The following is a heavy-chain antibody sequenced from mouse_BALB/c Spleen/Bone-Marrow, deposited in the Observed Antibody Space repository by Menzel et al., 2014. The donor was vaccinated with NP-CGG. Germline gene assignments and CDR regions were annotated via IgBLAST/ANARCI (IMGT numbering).Heavy chain of an antibody. J-gene: IGHJ3*01. V-gene: IGHV1-4*01. CDR2: INPSSGYT. D-gene: IGHD2-2*01. Sequence: QVTLKVCGAELARPGASVKMSCKASGYTFAYYTVHWVKQRPGQGLEWIGYINPSSGYTNYNQKFKDKATLTTDKSSSTAYMQLSSLTSEDSAVYYCAREVYGSWFAYWGQGTLVTVSA. CDR3: AREVYGSWFAY. CDR1: GYTFAYYT.